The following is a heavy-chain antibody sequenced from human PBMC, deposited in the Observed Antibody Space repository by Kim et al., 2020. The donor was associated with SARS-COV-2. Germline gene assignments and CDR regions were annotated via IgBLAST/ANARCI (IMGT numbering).Heavy chain of an antibody. Sequence: YNPSLKSRVTISVDKSKNQFSLKLSSVTAADTAVYYCARGSRAATDWFDPWGQGTLVTVSS. J-gene: IGHJ5*02. V-gene: IGHV4-4*02. CDR3: ARGSRAATDWFDP. D-gene: IGHD6-13*01.